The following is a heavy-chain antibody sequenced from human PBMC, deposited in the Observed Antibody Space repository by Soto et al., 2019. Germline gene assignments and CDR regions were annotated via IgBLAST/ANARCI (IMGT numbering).Heavy chain of an antibody. CDR1: GYTFTSYG. D-gene: IGHD1-20*01. Sequence: QVQLVQSEGEVRQPGASVKVSCRASGYTFTSYGIIWVRQAPGQGLEWMGYISPSSGVTRYAQNLQGRVTLTTGTSTATGYMELGSLSSDDTAVYYWARGMWTPTGPNNFLDYWGLGALVTVSS. CDR2: ISPSSGVT. CDR3: ARGMWTPTGPNNFLDY. J-gene: IGHJ4*02. V-gene: IGHV1-18*01.